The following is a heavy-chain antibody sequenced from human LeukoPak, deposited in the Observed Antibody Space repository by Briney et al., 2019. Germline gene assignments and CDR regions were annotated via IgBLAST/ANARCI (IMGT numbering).Heavy chain of an antibody. J-gene: IGHJ4*02. CDR2: IYYSGST. Sequence: SETLSLTCTVSGGSISSYYWSWIRQPPGKGLEWIGYIYYSGSTNYNPSLKSRVTISVDTSKNQLSLKLSSVTAADTAVYYCARAGNCSGGSCYFFDYWGQGTLVTVSS. D-gene: IGHD2-15*01. V-gene: IGHV4-59*01. CDR3: ARAGNCSGGSCYFFDY. CDR1: GGSISSYY.